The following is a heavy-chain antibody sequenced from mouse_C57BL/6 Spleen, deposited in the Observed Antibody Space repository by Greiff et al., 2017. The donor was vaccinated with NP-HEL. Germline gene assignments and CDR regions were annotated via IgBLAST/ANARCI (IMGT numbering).Heavy chain of an antibody. Sequence: EVKLVESEGGLVQPGSSMKLSCTASGFTFSDYYMAWVRQVPEKGLEWVANINYDGSSTYYLDSLKSRFIISRDNAKNILYLQMSSLKSEDTATYYCAREGDYGGFDYWGQGTTLTVSS. CDR1: GFTFSDYY. CDR2: INYDGSST. CDR3: AREGDYGGFDY. J-gene: IGHJ2*01. D-gene: IGHD1-1*01. V-gene: IGHV5-16*01.